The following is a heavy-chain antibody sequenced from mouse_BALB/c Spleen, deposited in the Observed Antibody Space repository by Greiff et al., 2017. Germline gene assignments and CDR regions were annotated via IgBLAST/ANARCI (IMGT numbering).Heavy chain of an antibody. CDR2: IYPGDGDT. J-gene: IGHJ3*01. CDR1: GYAFSSYW. Sequence: VQLHQSGAALVRPGSSVKISCKASGYAFSSYWLNWVKQRPGQGLEWIGQIYPGDGDTNYNGKFKGKATLTADKSSSTAYMQLSSLTSEDSAVYFCARAVWFAYWGQGTLVTVAA. CDR3: ARAVWFAY. V-gene: IGHV1-80*01.